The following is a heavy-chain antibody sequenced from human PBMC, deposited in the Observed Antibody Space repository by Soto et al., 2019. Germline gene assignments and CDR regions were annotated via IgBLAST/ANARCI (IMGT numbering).Heavy chain of an antibody. D-gene: IGHD4-17*01. CDR2: ITGSGAVT. Sequence: EVQFLESGGGVVRPGGSLRLSCVASGLSFASYAMTWVRQSSGKGLEWVACITGSGAVTSYTDSVRGRFTISRDNSKNTLYLQVDSLRADDTAVYYCGKDPNGDHVGAFDFWGQGTTVIVSS. V-gene: IGHV3-23*01. J-gene: IGHJ3*01. CDR1: GLSFASYA. CDR3: GKDPNGDHVGAFDF.